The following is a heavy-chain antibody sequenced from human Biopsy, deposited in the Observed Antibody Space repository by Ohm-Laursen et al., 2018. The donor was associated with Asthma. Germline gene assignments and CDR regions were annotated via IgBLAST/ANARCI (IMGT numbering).Heavy chain of an antibody. V-gene: IGHV4-4*01. CDR1: GGSISVSNW. J-gene: IGHJ4*02. CDR2: IYHLGNA. D-gene: IGHD3-22*01. Sequence: PGTLSLTCDVSGGSISVSNWRSWVRQPPGRWLEWIGQIYHLGNANYNPSLKSRVTMSVDKSKNQFSLKVTSVTAADTAVYFCARRWRSYDSSNYYLDQWGQGTLVTVSS. CDR3: ARRWRSYDSSNYYLDQ.